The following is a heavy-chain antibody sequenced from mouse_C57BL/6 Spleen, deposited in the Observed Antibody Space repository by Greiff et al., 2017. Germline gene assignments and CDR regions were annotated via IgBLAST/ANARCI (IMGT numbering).Heavy chain of an antibody. CDR2: IYPGDGDT. D-gene: IGHD1-1*01. Sequence: VQLQQSGPELVKPGASVKISCKASSYAFSSSWMNWVKQRPGKGLEWIGRIYPGDGDTNYNGKFKGKATLTADKSSSTAYMQLSSLTSEDSAVYFCATHYYGSSPWFAYWGQGTLVTVSA. V-gene: IGHV1-82*01. CDR3: ATHYYGSSPWFAY. CDR1: SYAFSSSW. J-gene: IGHJ3*01.